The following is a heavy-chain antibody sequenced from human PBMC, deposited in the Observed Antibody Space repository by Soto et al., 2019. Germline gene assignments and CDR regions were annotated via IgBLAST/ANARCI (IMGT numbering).Heavy chain of an antibody. J-gene: IGHJ6*03. CDR3: ARGLVTMVRGVIPHYYMDV. CDR2: IYYSGST. Sequence: SETLSLTCTVSGGSISSYYWSWIRQPPGKGLEWIGYIYYSGSTNYNPSLKSRVTISVDTSKNQFSLKLSSVTAADTAVYYCARGLVTMVRGVIPHYYMDVWGKGNPGHRLL. V-gene: IGHV4-59*01. CDR1: GGSISSYY. D-gene: IGHD3-10*01.